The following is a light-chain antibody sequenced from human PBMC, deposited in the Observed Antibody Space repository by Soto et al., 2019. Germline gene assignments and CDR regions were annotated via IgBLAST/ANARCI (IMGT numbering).Light chain of an antibody. J-gene: IGKJ3*01. Sequence: EIVLTQSPGTLSLSPGERATLSCRASQSVSSSYLAWYQQKPGQAPRLLIYGASSRATGIPDRFSGSVSVKDFTLTNSRLQPEDVAVYYCQQYSSSPFTFGPGTKVDIK. V-gene: IGKV3-20*01. CDR1: QSVSSSY. CDR2: GAS. CDR3: QQYSSSPFT.